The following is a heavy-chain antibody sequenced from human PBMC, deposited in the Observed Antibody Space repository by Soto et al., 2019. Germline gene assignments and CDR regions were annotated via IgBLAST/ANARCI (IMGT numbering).Heavy chain of an antibody. CDR3: AREETAWPLAYGLDV. J-gene: IGHJ6*02. V-gene: IGHV3-21*01. CDR1: GFSFSTYS. CDR2: IGRRSDI. D-gene: IGHD2-21*02. Sequence: LRLSCEASGFSFSTYSMHWVRQAPGKGLEWVSSIGRRSDIYYADSVKGRFTISRDNAKNSVSLQMNSLRDEDTAVYYCAREETAWPLAYGLDVWGQGTTVTVSS.